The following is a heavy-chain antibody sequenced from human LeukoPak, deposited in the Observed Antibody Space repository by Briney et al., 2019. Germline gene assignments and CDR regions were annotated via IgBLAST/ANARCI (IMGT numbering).Heavy chain of an antibody. J-gene: IGHJ4*02. CDR3: GRSGIVTTAVPF. CDR2: IKEDGSEK. D-gene: IGHD1-26*01. CDR1: GFSFSSYW. V-gene: IGHV3-7*01. Sequence: GGSLRLSCAASGFSFSSYWMSWVRQAPGKGLEWVANIKEDGSEKNYVDSVKGRFTISRDNAKNSLYLQMNTLRAEDTAVYYCGRSGIVTTAVPFWGQGTLVTVSS.